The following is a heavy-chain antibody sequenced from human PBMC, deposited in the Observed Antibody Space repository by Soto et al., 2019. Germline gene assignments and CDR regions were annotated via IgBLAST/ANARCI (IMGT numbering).Heavy chain of an antibody. Sequence: GGSLRLSCAASGFTFDDYAMHWVRQAPGKGLEWVSGISWNSGSIGYADSVKGRFTISRDNAKNSLYLQMNSLRAEDTALYYCAKDMLYSSSSCFDYWGQGTLVTV. D-gene: IGHD6-6*01. J-gene: IGHJ4*02. CDR3: AKDMLYSSSSCFDY. V-gene: IGHV3-9*01. CDR1: GFTFDDYA. CDR2: ISWNSGSI.